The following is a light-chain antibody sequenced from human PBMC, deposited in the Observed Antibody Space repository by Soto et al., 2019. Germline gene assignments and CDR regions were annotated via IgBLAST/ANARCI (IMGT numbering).Light chain of an antibody. V-gene: IGLV2-14*01. CDR1: NSDVGIYDF. J-gene: IGLJ1*01. Sequence: QYALTQPASVSGTPGQSITISCTGSNSDVGIYDFVSWYQHHPGRAPKLIVSEVSHRPSGVSNRFSGSKSGNTAPLTISGLQSEDEADYYCISYTSDDVRYVFGTGTKLTVL. CDR3: ISYTSDDVRYV. CDR2: EVS.